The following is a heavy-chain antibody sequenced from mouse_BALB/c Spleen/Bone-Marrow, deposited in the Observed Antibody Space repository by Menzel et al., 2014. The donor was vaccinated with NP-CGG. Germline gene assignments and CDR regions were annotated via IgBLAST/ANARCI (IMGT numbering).Heavy chain of an antibody. Sequence: EVKLMEPGGGLVKPGGSLKLSCAASGFTFSSYAMSWVRQTPVKRLEWVASISRGGTTYYPDRVKGRFTISRDNARNILYLQMSGLRSEDTAMYYCARNYYGTFAYWGQGTLVTVSA. CDR2: ISRGGTT. CDR3: ARNYYGTFAY. CDR1: GFTFSSYA. J-gene: IGHJ3*01. V-gene: IGHV5-6-5*01. D-gene: IGHD1-1*01.